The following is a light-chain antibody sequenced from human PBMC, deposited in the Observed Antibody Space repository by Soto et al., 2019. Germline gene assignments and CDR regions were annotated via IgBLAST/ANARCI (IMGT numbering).Light chain of an antibody. CDR3: SSYAGANNPHVV. V-gene: IGLV2-8*01. CDR2: KVT. Sequence: QSALTQPPSASGSPGQSVTISCTGTSSDVGGYNYVSWYQHHPGKAPKLMIYKVTNRPSGVPDRFSGSKSGNTASLTVSGLQADDEADYYCSSYAGANNPHVVFGGGTKLTVL. CDR1: SSDVGGYNY. J-gene: IGLJ2*01.